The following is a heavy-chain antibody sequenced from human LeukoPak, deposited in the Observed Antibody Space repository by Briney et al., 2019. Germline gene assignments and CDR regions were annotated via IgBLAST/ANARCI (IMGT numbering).Heavy chain of an antibody. J-gene: IGHJ5*02. CDR1: GGSFSGYY. D-gene: IGHD2-21*02. V-gene: IGHV4-34*01. Sequence: SETLSLTCAVYGGSFSGYYWSWIRQPPGKGLEWIGEINHSGGTNYNPSLKSRVTISVDTSKSQFSLKLSSVTAADTAVYYSARSKVPATGNWFDPWGQGTLVTVSS. CDR3: ARSKVPATGNWFDP. CDR2: INHSGGT.